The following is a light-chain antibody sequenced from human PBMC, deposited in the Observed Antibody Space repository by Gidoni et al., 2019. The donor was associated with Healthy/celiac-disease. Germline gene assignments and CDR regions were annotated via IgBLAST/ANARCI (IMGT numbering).Light chain of an antibody. CDR2: AAS. J-gene: IGKJ1*01. V-gene: IGKV1-39*01. CDR1: QSISSY. CDR3: QQSYSTPT. Sequence: DSQMTQSPSCLSASVGDRVTITGRASQSISSYLNWYQQKPGKAPKLLIYAASSLQSGVSSRFSGSGSGTYFPLTFSRLQPEDFATYYCQQSYSTPTFGQGTKVEIK.